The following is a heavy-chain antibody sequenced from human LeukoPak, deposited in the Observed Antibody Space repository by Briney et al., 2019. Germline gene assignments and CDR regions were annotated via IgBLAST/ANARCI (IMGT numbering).Heavy chain of an antibody. V-gene: IGHV1-2*02. CDR3: ARSGEGSEKPLDY. CDR2: INPNSGGT. D-gene: IGHD3-10*01. CDR1: GYTFTGYY. Sequence: ASVKVSCKASGYTFTGYYMHWVRQAPGQGLEWMGWINPNSGGTNYAQKFQGRVTMTRDTSISTAYMELSRLRSDDTAVYYCARSGEGSEKPLDYWGQGTLVTVSS. J-gene: IGHJ4*02.